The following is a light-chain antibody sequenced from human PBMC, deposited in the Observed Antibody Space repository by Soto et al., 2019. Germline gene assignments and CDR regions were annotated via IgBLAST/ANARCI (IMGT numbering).Light chain of an antibody. CDR1: GSSIGTNT. J-gene: IGLJ2*01. CDR3: AAWDGSRNNVL. V-gene: IGLV1-44*01. Sequence: QAVVTQPPSASGTPGQRVTISCSGSGSSIGTNTVNWYRQLPGTAPKLLIYGNHQRPSGVPDRFSGSKSGTSASLAISGLQSEHEADYYCAAWDGSRNNVLFGGGTKVTVL. CDR2: GNH.